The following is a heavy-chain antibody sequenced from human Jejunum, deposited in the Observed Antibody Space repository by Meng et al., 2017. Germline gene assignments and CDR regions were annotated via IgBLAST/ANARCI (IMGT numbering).Heavy chain of an antibody. CDR2: FTGTTTST. D-gene: IGHD3-16*01. V-gene: IGHV3-23*04. Sequence: EVPLVGSGGGLVKLGGSIRLFCAASGFTFSNVWMSWVRQAPGKGLEWVSTFTGTTTSTYYADSVKGRFTISRDNSKNTLYLQMNSLRAEDTAVYYCAKLTSLWGQGTLVTVSS. CDR1: GFTFSNVW. J-gene: IGHJ4*02. CDR3: AKLTSL.